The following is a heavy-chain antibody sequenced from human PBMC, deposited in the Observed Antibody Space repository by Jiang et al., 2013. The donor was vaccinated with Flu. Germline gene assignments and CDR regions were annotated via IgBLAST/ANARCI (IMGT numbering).Heavy chain of an antibody. V-gene: IGHV1-69*17. CDR1: GGTSSSYT. J-gene: IGHJ4*02. CDR3: ARAASCGGDCYFFDS. D-gene: IGHD2-21*01. Sequence: SGAEVKKPGSSVKVSCKASGGTSSSYTIIWVRQAPGQGLEWMGGILPIAGIADYAQKFQDRVTITADKSTSAAYMEFSSLRSEDTAVYYCARAASCGGDCYFFDSWGQGTLVTVSS. CDR2: ILPIAGIA.